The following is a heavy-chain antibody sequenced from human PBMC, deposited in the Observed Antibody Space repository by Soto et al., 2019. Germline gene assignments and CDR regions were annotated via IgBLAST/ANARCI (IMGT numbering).Heavy chain of an antibody. CDR1: GGSISSYY. CDR2: IYYSGST. Sequence: SETLSLTCTVSGGSISSYYWSWIRQPPGKGLEWIGYIYYSGSTNYNPSLKSRVTISVDTSKNQFSLKLSSVTAADTAVYYCARVARGHYGANQGGWFDPWGQGTLVTVSS. V-gene: IGHV4-59*01. J-gene: IGHJ5*02. CDR3: ARVARGHYGANQGGWFDP. D-gene: IGHD4-17*01.